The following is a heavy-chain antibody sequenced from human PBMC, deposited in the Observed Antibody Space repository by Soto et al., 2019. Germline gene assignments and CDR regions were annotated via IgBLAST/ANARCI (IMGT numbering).Heavy chain of an antibody. J-gene: IGHJ2*01. CDR3: ARSRVGSAVAVAGNSPQQDWYFDL. D-gene: IGHD6-19*01. V-gene: IGHV4-59*01. CDR2: IYYSGST. Sequence: SETLSLTCTVSGGSISSYYWSWIRQPPGKGLEWIGYIYYSGSTNYNPSLKSRVTISVDTSKNQFSLKLSSVTAADTAVYYCARSRVGSAVAVAGNSPQQDWYFDLWGSGTLVTVSS. CDR1: GGSISSYY.